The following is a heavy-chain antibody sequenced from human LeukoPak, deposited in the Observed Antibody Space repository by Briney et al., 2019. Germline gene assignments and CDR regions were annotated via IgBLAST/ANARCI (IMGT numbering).Heavy chain of an antibody. CDR3: ARKGAVAGEGFDY. J-gene: IGHJ4*02. CDR1: GGSLSGYY. D-gene: IGHD6-19*01. CDR2: INHSGST. V-gene: IGHV4-34*01. Sequence: PSETLSLTCAVSGGSLSGYYWSWIPQSPGKGLEWIGEINHSGSTNYNPSLKRRVNISVDTSKNQFSLKLSSVTAADTAVYYCARKGAVAGEGFDYWGQGTLVTVPS.